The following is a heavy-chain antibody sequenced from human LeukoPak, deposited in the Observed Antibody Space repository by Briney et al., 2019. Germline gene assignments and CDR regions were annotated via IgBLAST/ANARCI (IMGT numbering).Heavy chain of an antibody. D-gene: IGHD2-2*01. CDR3: ARGGVVPAAMGYAFDI. CDR1: GFTVSSNY. J-gene: IGHJ3*02. V-gene: IGHV3-66*01. Sequence: GGSLRLSCAASGFTVSSNYMSWVRQAPGKGLEWVSVIYRDGSSHYADYVKGRFTISREKSKNTLYVQMNGLRAEDTAIYYCARGGVVPAAMGYAFDIWGPGTMVTVSS. CDR2: IYRDGSS.